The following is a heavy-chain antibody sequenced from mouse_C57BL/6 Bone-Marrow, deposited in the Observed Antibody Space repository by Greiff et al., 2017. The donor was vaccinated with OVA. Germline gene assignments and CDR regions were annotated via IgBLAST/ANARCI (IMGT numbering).Heavy chain of an antibody. CDR2: INPSTGGT. CDR3: ARRGSTGV. D-gene: IGHD2-1*01. V-gene: IGHV1-53*01. CDR1: GYTFTSYW. J-gene: IGHJ1*03. Sequence: VQLQQPGTELVKPGASVKLSCPASGYTFTSYWMHWVKRRPGQGLEWIGNINPSTGGTNSNEKFKSKVTLTVDKSSGTSYMQLSSLTSEDSAVYYCARRGSTGVWGTGTTVTGSS.